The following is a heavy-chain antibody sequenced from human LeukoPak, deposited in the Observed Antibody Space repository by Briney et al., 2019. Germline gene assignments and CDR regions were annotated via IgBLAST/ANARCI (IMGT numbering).Heavy chain of an antibody. V-gene: IGHV3-23*01. CDR2: ISGTVGST. J-gene: IGHJ4*02. CDR3: AINWNLDS. D-gene: IGHD1-1*01. Sequence: GGSLRLSCAASGFTFSSYAMSWVRQTPGKGLEWVSAISGTVGSTYYADSVKGRFTISRDNSKNTLYLQMNSLRAEDAAVYYCAINWNLDSWGQGTLVTVSS. CDR1: GFTFSSYA.